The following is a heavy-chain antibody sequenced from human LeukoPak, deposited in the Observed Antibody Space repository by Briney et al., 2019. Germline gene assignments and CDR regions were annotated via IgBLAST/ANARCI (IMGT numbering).Heavy chain of an antibody. CDR3: ASYKSGGNSIPSDY. CDR1: GGSISSSSYY. J-gene: IGHJ4*02. CDR2: IYYSGST. V-gene: IGHV4-39*07. Sequence: SETLSLTCTVSGGSISSSSYYWGWIRQPPGKGLEWIGSIYYSGSTYYNPSLKSRVTISVDTSKNQFSLKLSSVTAADTAVYYCASYKSGGNSIPSDYWGQGTLVTVSS. D-gene: IGHD4-23*01.